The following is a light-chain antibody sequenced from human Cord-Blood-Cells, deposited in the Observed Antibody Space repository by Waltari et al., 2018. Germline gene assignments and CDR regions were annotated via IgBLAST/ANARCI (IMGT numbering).Light chain of an antibody. Sequence: EIVLTQPPATLSLSPGERATLSCRASQSVSSSYLAWYQQKPGQAPRLLIYGASSRATGIPDRFSGSVSGTDFTLTISRLEPEDFAVYYCQQYGSSPYSFGQGTKLEIK. CDR2: GAS. J-gene: IGKJ2*03. CDR3: QQYGSSPYS. CDR1: QSVSSSY. V-gene: IGKV3-20*01.